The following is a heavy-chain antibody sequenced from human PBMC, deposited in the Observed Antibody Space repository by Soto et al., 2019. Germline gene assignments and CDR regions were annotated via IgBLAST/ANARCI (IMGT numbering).Heavy chain of an antibody. Sequence: GGSLRLSCAASGFTVSSNYMSWVRQAPGKGLEWVSVIYSGGSTYYADSVKGRFTISRDNSKNTLYLQMNSLRAEDTAVYYCARVGRECSSTSCYYYGMEVWGQVTTVAV. J-gene: IGHJ6*02. D-gene: IGHD2-2*01. CDR3: ARVGRECSSTSCYYYGMEV. V-gene: IGHV3-53*01. CDR1: GFTVSSNY. CDR2: IYSGGST.